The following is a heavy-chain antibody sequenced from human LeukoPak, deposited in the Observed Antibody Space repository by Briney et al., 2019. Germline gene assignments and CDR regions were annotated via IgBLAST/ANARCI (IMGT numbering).Heavy chain of an antibody. CDR1: GFTFSRYW. CDR3: ARLLVYNSGGEAFDH. CDR2: IKQDGSEK. D-gene: IGHD1-20*01. J-gene: IGHJ4*02. V-gene: IGHV3-7*01. Sequence: LSGGSLRLSCAASGFTFSRYWTSWVRQAPGKGLEWVANIKQDGSEKYYVDSVKGRFTISRDNAKNSLYLQMNSLRAEDTAVYYCARLLVYNSGGEAFDHWGQGTLVTVSS.